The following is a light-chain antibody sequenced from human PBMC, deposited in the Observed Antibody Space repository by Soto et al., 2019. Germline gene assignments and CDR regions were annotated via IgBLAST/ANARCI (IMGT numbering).Light chain of an antibody. CDR3: QHYNSYSEA. J-gene: IGKJ1*01. CDR2: KAS. Sequence: DIQMTQSPSTLSGSVGDRVTITCRASQTISSWLAWYQQKPGKAPKXLIYKASTLKSGVPSRFSGSGSGTELTLTISSLQPDDGETYYCQHYNSYSEAFGQGTKVDIK. CDR1: QTISSW. V-gene: IGKV1-5*03.